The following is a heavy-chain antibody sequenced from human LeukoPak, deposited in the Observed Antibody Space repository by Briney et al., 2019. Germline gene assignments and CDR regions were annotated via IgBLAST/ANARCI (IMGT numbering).Heavy chain of an antibody. Sequence: GGSLRLSCAASGFTFSSSAMSWVRQAPGKGLEWVSAISNNGGYTYYADSVQGRFTISRDNSKNTLNLQMNSLRAEDTAVYYCAKDLVYGGNSLPLDYWGQGTLVTVSS. J-gene: IGHJ4*02. CDR1: GFTFSSSA. V-gene: IGHV3-23*01. CDR2: ISNNGGYT. D-gene: IGHD4-23*01. CDR3: AKDLVYGGNSLPLDY.